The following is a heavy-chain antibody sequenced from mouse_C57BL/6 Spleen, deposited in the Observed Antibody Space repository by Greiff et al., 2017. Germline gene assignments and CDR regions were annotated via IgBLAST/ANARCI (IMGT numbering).Heavy chain of an antibody. CDR3: AREGYYYGSSWGFAY. D-gene: IGHD1-1*01. Sequence: EVKLQESGGGLVKPGGSLKLSCAASGFTFSDYGMHWVRQAPEKGLEWVAYISSGSSTIYYADTVKGRFTISRDNAKNTLFLQMTSLRSEDTAMYYCAREGYYYGSSWGFAYWGQGTLVTVSA. V-gene: IGHV5-17*01. J-gene: IGHJ3*01. CDR2: ISSGSSTI. CDR1: GFTFSDYG.